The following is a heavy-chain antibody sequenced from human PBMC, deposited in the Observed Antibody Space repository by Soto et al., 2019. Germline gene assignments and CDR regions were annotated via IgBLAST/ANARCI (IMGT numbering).Heavy chain of an antibody. CDR2: ISSSSSTI. CDR1: GFTFSSYS. CDR3: ARDVTGYCIRTSCYGRSWFGP. D-gene: IGHD2-2*01. Sequence: EVQLVESGGGLVQPGGSLRLSCAASGFTFSSYSMNWVRQAPGKGLEWVSYISSSSSTIYYADSVKGRFTISRDNAKNSLYLQMNSLRDEDTAVYYCARDVTGYCIRTSCYGRSWFGPWGQGTLVTVSS. V-gene: IGHV3-48*02. J-gene: IGHJ5*02.